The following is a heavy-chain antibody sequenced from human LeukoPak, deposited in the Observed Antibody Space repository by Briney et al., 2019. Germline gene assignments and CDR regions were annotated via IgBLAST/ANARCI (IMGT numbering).Heavy chain of an antibody. V-gene: IGHV1-69*04. D-gene: IGHD6-19*01. Sequence: SVKVSCKASGYSFTRYFIHWVRQAPGQGLEWMGRIIPILNITNYAQKFQGRVTISADTSTSTAYMELSGLRSDEAAVYYCARDQGLTAPPPYGMDVWGQGTTVTVSS. J-gene: IGHJ6*02. CDR1: GYSFTRYF. CDR2: IIPILNIT. CDR3: ARDQGLTAPPPYGMDV.